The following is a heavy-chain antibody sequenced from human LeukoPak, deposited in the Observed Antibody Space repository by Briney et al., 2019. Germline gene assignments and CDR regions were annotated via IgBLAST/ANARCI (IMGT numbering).Heavy chain of an antibody. V-gene: IGHV1-46*01. CDR1: GYAFTSYY. Sequence: ASVKVSCKASGYAFTSYYMHWVRQAPGQGLEWMGIINPSGGSTSYAQKFQGRVTMTRDMSTSTVYMELSSLRSEDTAVYYCARDLNGPDTAMANDDYWGQGTLVTVSS. D-gene: IGHD5-18*01. CDR2: INPSGGST. CDR3: ARDLNGPDTAMANDDY. J-gene: IGHJ4*02.